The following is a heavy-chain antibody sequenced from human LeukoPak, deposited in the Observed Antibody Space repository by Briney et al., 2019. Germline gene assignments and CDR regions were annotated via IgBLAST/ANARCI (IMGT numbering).Heavy chain of an antibody. CDR1: GFTFGDYA. D-gene: IGHD3-22*01. Sequence: GGSLRLSCTASGFTFGDYAMSWVRQAPGKGLEWVGFIRSKAYGGTTEYAASVKGRFTISRDDSKSIAYLQMNGLKTEDTAVYYCTRDPGPGYYYDSEDYWGQGTLVTVSS. V-gene: IGHV3-49*04. CDR2: IRSKAYGGTT. J-gene: IGHJ4*02. CDR3: TRDPGPGYYYDSEDY.